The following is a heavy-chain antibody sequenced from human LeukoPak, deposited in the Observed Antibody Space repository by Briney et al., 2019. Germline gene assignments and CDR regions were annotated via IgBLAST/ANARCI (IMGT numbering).Heavy chain of an antibody. CDR2: ISAYNGNT. CDR3: ARTGTYYSGMYYFDY. CDR1: GYTFTSYG. Sequence: ASVKVSCKASGYTFTSYGISWVRQAPGQGLEWMGWISAYNGNTNYAQKFQGRVTMTRDMSTSTVYMELSSLRSDDTAVYYCARTGTYYSGMYYFDYWGQGTLVTVFS. J-gene: IGHJ4*02. V-gene: IGHV1-18*01. D-gene: IGHD3-10*01.